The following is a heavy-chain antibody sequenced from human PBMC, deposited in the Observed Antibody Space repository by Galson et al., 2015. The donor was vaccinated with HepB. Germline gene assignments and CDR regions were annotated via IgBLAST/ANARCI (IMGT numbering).Heavy chain of an antibody. V-gene: IGHV1-69*02. J-gene: IGHJ3*02. Sequence: SVKLSCKASGCTFSSYTISWVRQAPGQGLEWMGRIIPILGIANYAQKFQGRVTITADKSTSTDYMELSSLRSEDTAVYYCARDSSEDAFDIWGQGTMVTVSS. CDR1: GCTFSSYT. D-gene: IGHD3-22*01. CDR3: ARDSSEDAFDI. CDR2: IIPILGIA.